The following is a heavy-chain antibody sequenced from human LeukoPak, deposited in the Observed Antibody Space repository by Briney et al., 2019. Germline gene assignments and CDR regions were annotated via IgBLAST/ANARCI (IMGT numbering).Heavy chain of an antibody. J-gene: IGHJ3*02. CDR2: IYSGGST. CDR3: ARHSSSWYFAFDI. Sequence: QPGGSLRLSCAASGFTFTSYSMNWVRQAPGKGLEWVSVIYSGGSTYYADSVKGRFTISRDNSKNTLYLQMNSLRAEDTAVYYCARHSSSWYFAFDIWGQGTMVTVSS. D-gene: IGHD6-13*01. V-gene: IGHV3-53*01. CDR1: GFTFTSYS.